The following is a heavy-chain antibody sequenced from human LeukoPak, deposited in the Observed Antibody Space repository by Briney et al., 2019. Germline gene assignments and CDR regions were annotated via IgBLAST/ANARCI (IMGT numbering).Heavy chain of an antibody. J-gene: IGHJ6*03. CDR3: ASGSSGSYLGYYYYYMDV. CDR1: GGSISSGSYY. Sequence: SETLSLTCTVSGGSISSGSYYWSWIRQPAGKGLEWIGRIYSSGSTNYNPSLKSRVTMSVDTSKNQFSLKLSSVTAADTAVYYCASGSSGSYLGYYYYYMDVWGKGTTVTVSS. V-gene: IGHV4-61*02. CDR2: IYSSGST. D-gene: IGHD3-10*01.